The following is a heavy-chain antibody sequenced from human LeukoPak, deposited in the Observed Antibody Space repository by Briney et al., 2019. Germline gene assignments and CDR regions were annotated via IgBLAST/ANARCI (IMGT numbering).Heavy chain of an antibody. Sequence: SETLSLTCAVCGGSFSGYYWSWIRQPPGKGLEWIGEINHSGSTNYNPSLKSRVTISVDTSKNQFSLRLSSVTAADTAVYYCARGRTIPYYDILTGYLSRGTYFDYWGQGTLVTVSS. CDR3: ARGRTIPYYDILTGYLSRGTYFDY. CDR1: GGSFSGYY. CDR2: INHSGST. J-gene: IGHJ4*02. V-gene: IGHV4-34*01. D-gene: IGHD3-9*01.